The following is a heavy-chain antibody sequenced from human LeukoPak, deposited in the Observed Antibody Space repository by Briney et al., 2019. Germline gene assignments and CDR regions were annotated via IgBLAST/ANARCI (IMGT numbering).Heavy chain of an antibody. CDR3: ARFPPTTHVSAIDY. CDR1: GGSFSGYY. CDR2: INHSGSD. V-gene: IGHV4-34*01. Sequence: PSVTLSLTCAVYGGSFSGYYWKWMRQPPGQGREGLGEINHSGSDNDNPSLESRVTISGDTSTNQFSLTLSAVTAADTAVYYCARFPPTTHVSAIDYWGQGTPVTVSS. J-gene: IGHJ4*02. D-gene: IGHD4-17*01.